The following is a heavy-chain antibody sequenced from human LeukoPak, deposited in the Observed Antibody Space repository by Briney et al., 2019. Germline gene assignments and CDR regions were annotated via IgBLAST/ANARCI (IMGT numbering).Heavy chain of an antibody. CDR3: ALSGYGAEYFQQ. V-gene: IGHV3-30-3*01. CDR2: ISHDGANK. Sequence: GGSLRLSCAASQFVFNIYAMHWVRQAPGKGLEWVAVISHDGANKYYADSVKGRFTISRDNSKNALHLQMNSLKPEDTAVYYCALSGYGAEYFQQWGQGTLVTVSS. D-gene: IGHD5-18*01. CDR1: QFVFNIYA. J-gene: IGHJ1*01.